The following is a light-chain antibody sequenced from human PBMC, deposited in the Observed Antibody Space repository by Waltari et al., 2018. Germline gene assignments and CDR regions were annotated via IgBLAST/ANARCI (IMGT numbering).Light chain of an antibody. J-gene: IGLJ2*01. CDR2: EDD. V-gene: IGLV3-1*01. Sequence: SSELTQPPSVSVSPGLTASITCSGDTLGDKSVSWYQQKAGQSPLLVLYEDDKRPSGIPARFSGSSSGSTATLTISGTLPMDEADYYCQAWDASTVVFGGGTKLIVL. CDR3: QAWDASTVV. CDR1: TLGDKS.